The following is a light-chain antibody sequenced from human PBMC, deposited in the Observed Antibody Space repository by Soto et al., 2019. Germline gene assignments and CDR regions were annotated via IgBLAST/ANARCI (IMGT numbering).Light chain of an antibody. CDR2: KAS. CDR1: QSISSW. CDR3: QQYDKYAWT. V-gene: IGKV1-5*03. J-gene: IGKJ1*01. Sequence: DIQMTQSPSTLSASVGDRVTITCRASQSISSWLAWYQQKPGKAPKLLIYKASSLESGVPSRFSGSGSGTKFTLTISSLQPDDFATYYCQQYDKYAWTFGQGTKVDIK.